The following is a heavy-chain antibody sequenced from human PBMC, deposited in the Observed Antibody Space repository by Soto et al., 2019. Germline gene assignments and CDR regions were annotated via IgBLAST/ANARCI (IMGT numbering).Heavy chain of an antibody. D-gene: IGHD5-12*01. CDR2: IYYSGST. V-gene: IGHV4-31*03. CDR1: GGSISSGGYY. J-gene: IGHJ4*02. Sequence: PSETLSLTCTVSGGSISSGGYYWSWIRQHPGKGLEWIGYIYYSGSTYYNPSLKSRVTISVDTSKNQFSLKLSSVTAADTAVYYCALLATIVPPYYFDYWGQGTLVTVSS. CDR3: ALLATIVPPYYFDY.